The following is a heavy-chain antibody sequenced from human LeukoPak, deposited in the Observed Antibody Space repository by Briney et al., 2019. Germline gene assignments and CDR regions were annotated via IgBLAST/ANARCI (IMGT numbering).Heavy chain of an antibody. CDR2: ISYDGSNK. V-gene: IGHV3-30*18. CDR3: AKDFYGMDV. Sequence: GGSLRLSCAASGFTFSSYGMHWVRQAPGKGLEWVAVISYDGSNKYYADSVKGRFTISRDNSKNTLYLQMNSLRAEDTAVYYCAKDFYGMDVWGQGTTVTVPS. J-gene: IGHJ6*02. CDR1: GFTFSSYG.